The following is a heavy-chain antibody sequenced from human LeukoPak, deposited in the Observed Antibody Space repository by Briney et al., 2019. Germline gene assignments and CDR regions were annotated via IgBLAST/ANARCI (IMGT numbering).Heavy chain of an antibody. J-gene: IGHJ6*03. CDR3: ARAAAGHRSYYYMDV. Sequence: SETLSLTCTVSGGSISSYYWSWIRQPPGKGLEWIGYIYYSGSTNYNPSLKSRVTISVDTSKNQFSLKLSSVTAADTAVYYCARAAAGHRSYYYMDVWGKGTTVTVSS. D-gene: IGHD6-13*01. CDR2: IYYSGST. CDR1: GGSISSYY. V-gene: IGHV4-59*01.